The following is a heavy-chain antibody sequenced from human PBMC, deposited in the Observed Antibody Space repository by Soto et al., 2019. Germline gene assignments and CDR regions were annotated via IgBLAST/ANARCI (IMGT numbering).Heavy chain of an antibody. CDR3: ASLYSSSVSLDY. CDR1: GFTFGSNW. CDR2: ISGDGITT. V-gene: IGHV3-74*01. D-gene: IGHD2-21*01. Sequence: GGSLRLSCAASGFTFGSNWMHWVRQAPGKGLVWVSHISGDGITTNYAGSVKGRFTISRDNAKNTMYLQMNSLRAEDTAVYYCASLYSSSVSLDYWGRGTLGTVSS. J-gene: IGHJ4*02.